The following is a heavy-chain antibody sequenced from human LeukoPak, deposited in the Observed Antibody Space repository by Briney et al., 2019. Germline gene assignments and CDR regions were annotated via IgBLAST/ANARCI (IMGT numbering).Heavy chain of an antibody. V-gene: IGHV4-30-2*01. D-gene: IGHD6-13*01. CDR2: IYHSGST. CDR1: GGSISSGGYY. CDR3: ARVAAASIFDY. J-gene: IGHJ4*02. Sequence: SQTLSLTCTVSGGSISSGGYYWSWIRQPPGKGLEWIGYIYHSGSTYYNPSLKSRVTISVDRSKNQFSLKLSSVTAADTAMYYCARVAAASIFDYWGQGTLVTVSS.